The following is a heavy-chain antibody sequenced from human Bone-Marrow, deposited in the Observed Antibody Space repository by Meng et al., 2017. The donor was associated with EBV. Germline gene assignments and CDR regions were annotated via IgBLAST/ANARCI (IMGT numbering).Heavy chain of an antibody. Sequence: QIPCEDSGPPRVQPTQTLTLTCTFSGFSLNTRGVGVCWIRQPPGKALEWLALIYWDDDKRYSPSLKSRLTITKDTSKNQVVLTMTNMDPVDAATYYCAHIIAARPFDYWGQGTLVTVSS. CDR2: IYWDDDK. V-gene: IGHV2-5*02. CDR3: AHIIAARPFDY. J-gene: IGHJ4*02. CDR1: GFSLNTRGVG. D-gene: IGHD6-6*01.